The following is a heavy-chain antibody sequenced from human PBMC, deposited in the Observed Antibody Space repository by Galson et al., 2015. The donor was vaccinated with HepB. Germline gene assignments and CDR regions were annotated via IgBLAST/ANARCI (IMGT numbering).Heavy chain of an antibody. CDR3: ARGDIVVLPTTMPPYYGMDV. V-gene: IGHV1-69*13. CDR2: IIPLFDIT. Sequence: SVKVSCKASGGTFSNYAISWVRPAPGQGLEWMGGIIPLFDITNYAQNFQDRVTLSADESTSTVYMELSSLRSEDTAMYYCARGDIVVLPTTMPPYYGMDVWGQGTTVTVSS. J-gene: IGHJ6*02. D-gene: IGHD2-2*01. CDR1: GGTFSNYA.